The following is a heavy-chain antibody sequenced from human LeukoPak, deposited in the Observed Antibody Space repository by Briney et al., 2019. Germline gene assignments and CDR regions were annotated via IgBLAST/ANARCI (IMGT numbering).Heavy chain of an antibody. CDR2: ISGSDGST. V-gene: IGHV3-23*01. CDR1: GFSFSSYA. Sequence: PGGSLRLSCAASGFSFSSYAMSWVRQAPGKGLEWVSGISGSDGSTYYADSVKGRFTISRDNSKNTLYLQMNSLESEDTAVYYCAKDRWGAVASFDYWGQGTLVTVSS. CDR3: AKDRWGAVASFDY. D-gene: IGHD6-19*01. J-gene: IGHJ4*02.